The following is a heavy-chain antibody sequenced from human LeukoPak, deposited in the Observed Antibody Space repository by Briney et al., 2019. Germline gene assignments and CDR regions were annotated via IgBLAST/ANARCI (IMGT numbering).Heavy chain of an antibody. J-gene: IGHJ4*01. Sequence: GESLKISCRSFGYSFINYYIGWVRQVPGKGLEWMGVIYPGGSDTTYSPSFRGQVVFSADRSTTTVYLQLTNLQASDTAIYYCARQYSSGWFRHFNYWGQGTLIAVSS. CDR1: GYSFINYY. CDR2: IYPGGSDT. D-gene: IGHD3-22*01. CDR3: ARQYSSGWFRHFNY. V-gene: IGHV5-51*01.